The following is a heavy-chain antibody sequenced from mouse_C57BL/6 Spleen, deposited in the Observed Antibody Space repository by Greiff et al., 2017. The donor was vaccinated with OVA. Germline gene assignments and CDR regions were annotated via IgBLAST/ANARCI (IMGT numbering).Heavy chain of an antibody. J-gene: IGHJ3*01. CDR3: ARGDGTPFAY. CDR2: ISSGSSTI. V-gene: IGHV5-17*01. D-gene: IGHD1-1*01. CDR1: GFTFSDYG. Sequence: EVKVVESGGGLVKPGGSLKLSCAASGFTFSDYGMHWVRQAPEKGLEWVAYISSGSSTIYYADTVKGRFTISRDNAKNTLFLQMTSLRSEDTAMYYCARGDGTPFAYWGQGTLVTVSA.